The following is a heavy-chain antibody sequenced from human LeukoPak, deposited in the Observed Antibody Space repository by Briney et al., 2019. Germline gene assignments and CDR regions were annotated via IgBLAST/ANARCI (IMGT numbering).Heavy chain of an antibody. V-gene: IGHV1-18*01. CDR3: ARDREAARPNWFDP. D-gene: IGHD6-6*01. Sequence: GASVKVSCKASGYTFTTYGLSWVRQAPGQGLERMGWISVYNGNTDYAQKFQGRVTMTTDTSTSTAYMELRSLRSDDTAVYYCARDREAARPNWFDPWGQGTLVTVSS. CDR2: ISVYNGNT. J-gene: IGHJ5*02. CDR1: GYTFTTYG.